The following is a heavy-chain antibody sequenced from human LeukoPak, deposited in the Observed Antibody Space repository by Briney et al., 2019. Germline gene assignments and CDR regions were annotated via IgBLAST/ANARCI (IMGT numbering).Heavy chain of an antibody. J-gene: IGHJ3*01. CDR1: GDTFSIYA. V-gene: IGHV1-69*06. D-gene: IGHD2-8*01. CDR3: ASYCSNGVCYRGHAFDV. Sequence: SVKVSCKASGDTFSIYAISWGRQAPGQGLECMGGIIPTLGTANYAQKFQGRVTITADKSTSTAYMELSSLRSEDTAVYYCASYCSNGVCYRGHAFDVWGQGTMVTVSS. CDR2: IIPTLGTA.